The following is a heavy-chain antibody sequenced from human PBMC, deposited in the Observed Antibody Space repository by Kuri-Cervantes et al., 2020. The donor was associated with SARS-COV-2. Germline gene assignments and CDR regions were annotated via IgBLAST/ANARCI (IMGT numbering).Heavy chain of an antibody. J-gene: IGHJ3*02. CDR1: GLTFSESY. CDR2: IGGGGVTI. V-gene: IGHV3-11*04. Sequence: GESLKISCEASGLTFSESYMSWIRQAPGKGLEWLSYIGGGGVTIDYADSVKGRFTISRDNAKNSLYLEMNSLRAEDTAVYYCARADLSDFAFDIWGQGTMVTVSS. CDR3: ARADLSDFAFDI. D-gene: IGHD2-21*01.